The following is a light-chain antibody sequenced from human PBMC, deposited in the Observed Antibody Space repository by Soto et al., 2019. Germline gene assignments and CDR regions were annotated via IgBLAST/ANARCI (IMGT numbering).Light chain of an antibody. Sequence: DIVMTQSPDSLTVSLGERATINCRSSQSVLYSSNNKNYLAWYQHKPGQPPKLLIYWASTRDSGVPDRFSGSGSGTDLTLTISSLQAEDVAVYSCQQYYRTPITFGGGTKVDIK. J-gene: IGKJ4*01. V-gene: IGKV4-1*01. CDR3: QQYYRTPIT. CDR2: WAS. CDR1: QSVLYSSNNKNY.